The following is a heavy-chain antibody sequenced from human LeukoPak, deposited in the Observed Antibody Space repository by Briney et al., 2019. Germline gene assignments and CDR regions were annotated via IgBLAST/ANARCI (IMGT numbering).Heavy chain of an antibody. J-gene: IGHJ3*02. D-gene: IGHD3-22*01. CDR2: IYNSGST. CDR3: ARIYYDSGAYYRRAFDI. V-gene: IGHV4-59*01. Sequence: PSETLSLTCTVSGGSISTYYWSWIRKPPRKGLEWIAYIYNSGSTNPNPTLKSRVTISVDTSKNQYSLRLSSVTAADTAVYYCARIYYDSGAYYRRAFDIWGQGTMVSVSS. CDR1: GGSISTYY.